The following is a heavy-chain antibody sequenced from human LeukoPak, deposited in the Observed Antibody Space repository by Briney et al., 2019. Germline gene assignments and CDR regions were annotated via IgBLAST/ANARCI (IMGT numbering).Heavy chain of an antibody. D-gene: IGHD3-22*01. Sequence: GGSLRLSCAASGFTFSNHAMSWVRQAPGKGLEWVSAISGSGGSTYYADSVKGRFTISRDNSKNTLYLQMNSLRAEDTAVYYCAKGVRTYYYDSSGYTFFDYWGQGTLVTVSS. CDR3: AKGVRTYYYDSSGYTFFDY. CDR1: GFTFSNHA. CDR2: ISGSGGST. J-gene: IGHJ4*02. V-gene: IGHV3-23*01.